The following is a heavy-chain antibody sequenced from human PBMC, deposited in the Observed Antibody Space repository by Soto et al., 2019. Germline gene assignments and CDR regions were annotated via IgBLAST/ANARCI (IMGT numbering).Heavy chain of an antibody. V-gene: IGHV1-3*01. CDR2: INAGNGNT. CDR1: GYTFTSYA. J-gene: IGHJ2*01. CDR3: ARTPTSEWYFDL. Sequence: QVQLVQSGAEVKKPGASVKVSCKGSGYTFTSYAMHWVRQAPGQRLEWMGWINAGNGNTKYSQKFQGRVTITRDTAASTAYMELSSLRSEDRAVYFCARTPTSEWYFDLWGRGTLATVSS.